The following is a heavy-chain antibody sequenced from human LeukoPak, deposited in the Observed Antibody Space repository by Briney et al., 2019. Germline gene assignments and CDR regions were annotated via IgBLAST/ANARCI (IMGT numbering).Heavy chain of an antibody. V-gene: IGHV3-23*01. CDR3: ARDHRDTLVRGVMDF. Sequence: GGSLRLSCAASGFTFSAYAMSWVRQAPGGGLEWVSTISNGGGMTYYADSVKGRFTISRDNSKNTLYLQMNSLRGGDTAIYYCARDHRDTLVRGVMDFWGQGTLVTVSS. CDR1: GFTFSAYA. J-gene: IGHJ4*02. CDR2: ISNGGGMT. D-gene: IGHD3-10*01.